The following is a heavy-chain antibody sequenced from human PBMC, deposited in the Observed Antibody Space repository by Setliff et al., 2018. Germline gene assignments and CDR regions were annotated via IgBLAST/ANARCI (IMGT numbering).Heavy chain of an antibody. D-gene: IGHD5-18*01. CDR3: ARYSSPYYYMDV. CDR2: IYHSGTT. CDR1: GGSITTGGYY. Sequence: PSETLSLTCTVSGGSITTGGYYWSWIRQHPGEGLEWIGYIYHSGTTYYNPSLESRVRLSVDTSNSQLSLKLSSVTAADRAIYFCARYSSPYYYMDVWGTGIAVTVS. V-gene: IGHV4-31*03. J-gene: IGHJ6*03.